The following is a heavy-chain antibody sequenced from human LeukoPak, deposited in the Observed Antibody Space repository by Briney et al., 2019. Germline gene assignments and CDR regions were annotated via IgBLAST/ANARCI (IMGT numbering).Heavy chain of an antibody. J-gene: IGHJ4*02. CDR2: ISSSSSYI. CDR1: GFTLSNDF. V-gene: IGHV3-21*01. CDR3: ARDPFAAIAVAGTAIDY. Sequence: GGSLRLSCVASGFTLSNDFMSWVRQAPGKGLEWVSSISSSSSYIYYADSVKGRFTISRDNAKNSLYLQMNSLRAEDTAVYYCARDPFAAIAVAGTAIDYWGQGTLVTVSS. D-gene: IGHD6-19*01.